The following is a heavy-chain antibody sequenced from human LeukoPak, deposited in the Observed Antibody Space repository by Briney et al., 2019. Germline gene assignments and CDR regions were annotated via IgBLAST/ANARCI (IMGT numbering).Heavy chain of an antibody. V-gene: IGHV4-34*01. CDR3: ARRSGTRGVGFDY. Sequence: SETLSLTCAVYGGSFSGYYWSWIRQPPGKGLEWIGEINHSGSTNYNPSLKSRVTISVDTSKNQFSLKLSSVTAADTAVYYCARRSGTRGVGFDYWGQGTLVTVSS. J-gene: IGHJ4*02. CDR1: GGSFSGYY. D-gene: IGHD1-26*01. CDR2: INHSGST.